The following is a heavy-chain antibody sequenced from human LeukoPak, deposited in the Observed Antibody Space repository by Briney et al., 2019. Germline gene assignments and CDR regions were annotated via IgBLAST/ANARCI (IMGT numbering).Heavy chain of an antibody. Sequence: SETLSLTCTVSGGSISSYYWSWIRQPPGKGLEWIGYIYYSGSTNYNPSLKSRVTIPVDTSKNQFSLKLSSVTAADTAVYYCARGPTYYYDSSGYRGWFDPWGQGTLVTVSS. V-gene: IGHV4-59*01. J-gene: IGHJ5*02. CDR3: ARGPTYYYDSSGYRGWFDP. CDR1: GGSISSYY. CDR2: IYYSGST. D-gene: IGHD3-22*01.